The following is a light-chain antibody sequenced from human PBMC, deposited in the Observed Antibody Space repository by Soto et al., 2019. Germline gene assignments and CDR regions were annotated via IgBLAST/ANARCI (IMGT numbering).Light chain of an antibody. CDR2: DAS. CDR1: QGISSY. Sequence: IRMTQSPSSFSASTGDRVTITCRASQGISSYLNWYQPKPGRAPKVLIYDASNFEAGVPSRFRGSGSGTDFTFTISRLQPEDIATDYCQQYENIPAFGQGTRLENK. J-gene: IGKJ5*01. CDR3: QQYENIPA. V-gene: IGKV1-33*01.